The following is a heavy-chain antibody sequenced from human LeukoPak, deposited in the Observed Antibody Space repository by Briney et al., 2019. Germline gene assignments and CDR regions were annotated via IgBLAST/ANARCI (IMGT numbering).Heavy chain of an antibody. Sequence: GGSLRLSCAASGFTVGSNYMNWVRQAPGKGFEWVSSIYSGGSTDYADSVEGRFTISRDSSKNTVCLQMNSLRGDDTAVYFCAGNNYASGTFLVYWGQGTLVTVSS. J-gene: IGHJ4*02. CDR2: IYSGGST. CDR3: AGNNYASGTFLVY. D-gene: IGHD3-10*01. CDR1: GFTVGSNY. V-gene: IGHV3-66*02.